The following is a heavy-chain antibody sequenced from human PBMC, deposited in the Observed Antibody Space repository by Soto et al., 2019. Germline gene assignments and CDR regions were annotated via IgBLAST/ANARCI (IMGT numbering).Heavy chain of an antibody. D-gene: IGHD3-9*01. CDR3: ARDGYYDILTGSRAYYYGMDV. CDR2: ISAYNGNT. J-gene: IGHJ6*02. V-gene: IGHV1-18*04. Sequence: ASVKVSCKASGYTFTSYGISWVRQAPGQGLEWMGWISAYNGNTNYAQKLQGRVTMTTDTSTSTAYMELRSLRSDDTAVYYCARDGYYDILTGSRAYYYGMDVWGQGTTATVSS. CDR1: GYTFTSYG.